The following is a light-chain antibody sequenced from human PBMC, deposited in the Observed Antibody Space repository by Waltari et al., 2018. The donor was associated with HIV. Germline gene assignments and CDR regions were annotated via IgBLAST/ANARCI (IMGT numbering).Light chain of an antibody. V-gene: IGLV2-23*02. CDR2: EVT. J-gene: IGLJ1*01. CDR3: CSYVGSNTYV. Sequence: QSALPQPSSVSGSPSHSLTTSSSGRSSDVHIPDYDSWYQQLPGKAPKLMLYEVTKRPAGISNLFSGSKSGNAASLTISGLQTEDEADYYCCSYVGSNTYVFGTGTKVTVL. CDR1: SSDVHIPDY.